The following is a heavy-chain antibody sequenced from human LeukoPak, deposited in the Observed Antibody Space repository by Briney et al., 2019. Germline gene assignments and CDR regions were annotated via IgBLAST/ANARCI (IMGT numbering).Heavy chain of an antibody. CDR2: IYSGGST. Sequence: PGGSLRLSCAASGFTVSSNYMSWVRQAPGKGLEWVSVIYSGGSTYYADSVKGRFTISRHNSTNTLYLQMNSLRAEDTAVYYCAGGGGSYYYYGMDVWGQGTTVTVSS. V-gene: IGHV3-53*04. CDR3: AGGGGSYYYYGMDV. CDR1: GFTVSSNY. D-gene: IGHD3-16*01. J-gene: IGHJ6*02.